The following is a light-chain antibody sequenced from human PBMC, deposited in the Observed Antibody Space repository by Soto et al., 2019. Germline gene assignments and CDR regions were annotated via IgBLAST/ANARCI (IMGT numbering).Light chain of an antibody. Sequence: QSALTQPASVSGSPGQSITISCTGTSFKNVSRYQQHPGQAPKLLSYDVSYRPSGISHRFSGFESAYTASLTISGLQAEDGGDYYCSSYSFTPSLYVVGTGTKVTVL. CDR2: DVS. V-gene: IGLV2-14*03. CDR1: SFKN. J-gene: IGLJ1*01. CDR3: SSYSFTPSLYV.